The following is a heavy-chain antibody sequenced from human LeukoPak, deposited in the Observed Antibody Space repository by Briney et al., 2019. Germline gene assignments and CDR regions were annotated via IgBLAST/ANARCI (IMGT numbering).Heavy chain of an antibody. CDR2: INTDGSTT. Sequence: GGSLRLSCAASGFTFSSHWMHWVRQAPGKGLVWVSRINTDGSTTSYADSVKGRFTISRDNAKNTVYLQMNSLRADDTAVYYCARVLIAATGGDYWGQGTLVTVFS. J-gene: IGHJ4*02. V-gene: IGHV3-74*01. D-gene: IGHD6-13*01. CDR3: ARVLIAATGGDY. CDR1: GFTFSSHW.